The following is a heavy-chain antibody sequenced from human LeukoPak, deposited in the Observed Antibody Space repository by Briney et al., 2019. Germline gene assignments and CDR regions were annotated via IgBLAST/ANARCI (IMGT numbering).Heavy chain of an antibody. J-gene: IGHJ4*02. Sequence: GGSLRLSCAASGFTVSSSYMSWVRQAPGKGLEWVSAISGCGGSTYYADSAQGRFTISRDNSQNTLYLQMNSLRAEDTAVYYCAKYPPFMITFGGVIADYWGQGTLVTVSS. CDR1: GFTVSSSY. CDR2: ISGCGGST. V-gene: IGHV3-23*01. D-gene: IGHD3-16*02. CDR3: AKYPPFMITFGGVIADY.